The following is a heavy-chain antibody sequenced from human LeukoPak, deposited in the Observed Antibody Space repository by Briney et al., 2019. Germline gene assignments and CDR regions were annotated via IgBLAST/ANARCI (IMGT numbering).Heavy chain of an antibody. CDR3: AKEPRYYDSSGYYFNWFDP. CDR1: GFTFSSYG. J-gene: IGHJ5*02. D-gene: IGHD3-22*01. V-gene: IGHV3-23*01. CDR2: ISGSGGST. Sequence: PGGTLRLSCAVSGFTFSSYGMSWVRQAPGKGLEWVSAISGSGGSTYYADSVKGRFTISRDNSKNTLYLQMNSLRAEDTAVYYCAKEPRYYDSSGYYFNWFDPWGQGTLVTVSS.